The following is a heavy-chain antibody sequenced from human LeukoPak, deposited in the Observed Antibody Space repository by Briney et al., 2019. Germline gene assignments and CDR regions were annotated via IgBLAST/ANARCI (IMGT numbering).Heavy chain of an antibody. J-gene: IGHJ4*02. Sequence: ASVKVSCKVSGYTLTELSMHWVRQAPGKGLEWMGGFDPEDGETIYAQKFQGRVTMTEDTSTDTAYMELSSLRAEDTAVYYCARVALGGYCSSTSCFTDYWGQGTLVTVSS. CDR1: GYTLTELS. V-gene: IGHV1-24*01. CDR3: ARVALGGYCSSTSCFTDY. D-gene: IGHD2-2*01. CDR2: FDPEDGET.